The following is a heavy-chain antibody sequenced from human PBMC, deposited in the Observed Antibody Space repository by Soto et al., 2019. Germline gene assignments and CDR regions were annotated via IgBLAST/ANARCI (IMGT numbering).Heavy chain of an antibody. Sequence: QVQLVESGGGVVQPGRSLRLSCAASGFTFSSYGMHWVRQAPGKGLEWVAVISYDGSNKYYADSVKGRFTISRDNSKNTLYLQMNSLRAEDTAVYYCANGSMVRGVIIGWGQGTLVTVSS. CDR1: GFTFSSYG. CDR3: ANGSMVRGVIIG. D-gene: IGHD3-10*01. J-gene: IGHJ4*02. CDR2: ISYDGSNK. V-gene: IGHV3-30*18.